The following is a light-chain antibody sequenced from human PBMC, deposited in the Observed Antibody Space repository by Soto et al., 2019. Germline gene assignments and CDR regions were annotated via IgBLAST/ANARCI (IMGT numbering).Light chain of an antibody. CDR1: SSDVGGYSY. Sequence: QSALTQPHSVSGSPGQSVTISCTGTSSDVGGYSYVSWYQQHPGKAPELIIYDVTERPSGVPDRFSGSKSGNTASLTISGFQAEDEADYYCCSYTGSYSYVFGIGTKVTVL. V-gene: IGLV2-11*01. J-gene: IGLJ1*01. CDR3: CSYTGSYSYV. CDR2: DVT.